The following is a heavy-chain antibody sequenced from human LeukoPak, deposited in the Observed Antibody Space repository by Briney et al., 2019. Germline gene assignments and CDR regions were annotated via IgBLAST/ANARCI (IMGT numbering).Heavy chain of an antibody. Sequence: SETLSLTCAVSGGSVSSGAYSWSWIRQPPGKGLEWIGSIYYSGSTYYNPSLKSRVTISVDTSKNQFSLKLSSVTAADTAVYYCARGGPLHDSSGYYLPFDYWGQGTLVTVSS. CDR1: GGSVSSGAYS. J-gene: IGHJ4*02. D-gene: IGHD3-22*01. CDR2: IYYSGST. CDR3: ARGGPLHDSSGYYLPFDY. V-gene: IGHV4-39*07.